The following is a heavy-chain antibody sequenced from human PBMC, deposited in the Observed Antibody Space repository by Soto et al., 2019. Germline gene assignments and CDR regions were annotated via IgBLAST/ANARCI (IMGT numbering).Heavy chain of an antibody. CDR2: IYPGDSDT. D-gene: IGHD1-26*01. Sequence: GVSMTISCQASGYSFTIYWSGLVRQLPGKGLEWMGIIYPGDSDTIYSPSFQGQVTISADKSISTAYLQWNSLKASDTAMYYCARPPYSASYYYFDQWGQGTPVTVSS. V-gene: IGHV5-51*01. CDR3: ARPPYSASYYYFDQ. J-gene: IGHJ4*02. CDR1: GYSFTIYW.